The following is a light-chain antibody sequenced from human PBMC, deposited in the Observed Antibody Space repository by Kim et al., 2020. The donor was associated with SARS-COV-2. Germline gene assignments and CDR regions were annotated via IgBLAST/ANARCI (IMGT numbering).Light chain of an antibody. V-gene: IGLV3-19*01. CDR1: SLRSYY. CDR2: GKD. Sequence: SYELTQDPAVSVALGQTVRITCQGDSLRSYYATWYQQKPGQAPKVVIYGKDNRPSGVPDRFSGSSSGNTAYLTITGTQAADEADYYCNSRDSNAYVVFGG. J-gene: IGLJ2*01. CDR3: NSRDSNAYVV.